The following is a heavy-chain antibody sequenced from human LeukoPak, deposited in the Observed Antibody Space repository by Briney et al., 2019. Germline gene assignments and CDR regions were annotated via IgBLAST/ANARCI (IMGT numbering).Heavy chain of an antibody. Sequence: PSETLSLTCAVYGGSFSGYYWSWIRQPPGKGLEWIGEINHSGSTNYNPSLKSRVTISVDTSKNQFSLKLSSVTAADTAVYYCARGGYYDYVWGSYRQYYYFDYWGQGTLVTVSS. D-gene: IGHD3-16*02. CDR1: GGSFSGYY. V-gene: IGHV4-34*01. CDR3: ARGGYYDYVWGSYRQYYYFDY. J-gene: IGHJ4*02. CDR2: INHSGST.